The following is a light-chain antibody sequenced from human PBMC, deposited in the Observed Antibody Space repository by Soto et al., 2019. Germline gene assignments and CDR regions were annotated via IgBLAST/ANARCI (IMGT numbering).Light chain of an antibody. J-gene: IGKJ1*01. CDR1: QSVSSSY. V-gene: IGKV3-20*01. CDR2: GAS. CDR3: QQYGSSPQT. Sequence: EIVLTQSPGTLSLSPGEGATLSCRASQSVSSSYLAWYQQKPGQAPRLLIYGASSRATGIPDRFSGSVSGTDFTLTISRLEPEDFAVYYCQQYGSSPQTFGQGTKVEIK.